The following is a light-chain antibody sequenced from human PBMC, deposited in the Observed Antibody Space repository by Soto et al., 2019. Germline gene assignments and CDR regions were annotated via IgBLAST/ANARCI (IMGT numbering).Light chain of an antibody. J-gene: IGKJ1*01. CDR2: LTS. CDR3: HQRQSWPRT. Sequence: TQSPSTLSASVGDRVTLTCRAAQSLNTRLAWYQHKPGQAPRLLIYLTSNRAAGIPARFSGSGSETDFTLTISDVEPEDFAVYYCHQRQSWPRTFGQGTKVDIK. CDR1: QSLNTR. V-gene: IGKV3-11*01.